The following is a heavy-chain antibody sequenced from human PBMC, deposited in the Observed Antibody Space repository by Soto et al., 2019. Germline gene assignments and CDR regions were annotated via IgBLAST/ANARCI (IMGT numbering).Heavy chain of an antibody. CDR1: GFTFGSYA. J-gene: IGHJ5*02. Sequence: GGSLRLSCAASGFTFGSYAMSWVRQAPGKGLEWASAISGSGGSTYYADSVKGRFTISRDNSKNTLYLQVNSLRAEDTAVYYCAKDYSRNWFDPWGQGTLVTVSS. D-gene: IGHD2-21*01. CDR2: ISGSGGST. CDR3: AKDYSRNWFDP. V-gene: IGHV3-23*01.